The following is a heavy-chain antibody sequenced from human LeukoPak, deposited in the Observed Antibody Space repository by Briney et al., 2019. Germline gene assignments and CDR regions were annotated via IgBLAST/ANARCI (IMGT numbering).Heavy chain of an antibody. CDR1: GGSISSSNW. J-gene: IGHJ5*02. D-gene: IGHD3-22*01. CDR3: ARDHAKANYYDSSGYYGYNWFDP. V-gene: IGHV4-4*02. CDR2: IYHSGST. Sequence: SETLSLTCAVSGGSISSSNWWSWVRQPPGKGLEWIGEIYHSGSTNYNPSLKSRVTISVDKSKNQFSLKLSSVTAADTAVYYCARDHAKANYYDSSGYYGYNWFDPWGQGTLVTVSS.